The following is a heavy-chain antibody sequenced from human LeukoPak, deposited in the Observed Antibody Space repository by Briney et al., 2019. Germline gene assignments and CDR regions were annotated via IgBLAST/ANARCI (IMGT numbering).Heavy chain of an antibody. Sequence: PSETLSLTCAVYGGSFSGYYWSWIRQPPGKGLEWIGEINHSGSTNYNPSLKSRVTISVYTSKNQFSLKLSSVTAADTAVYYCARADYYYDSRGYYVHDYWGQGTLVTVSS. CDR1: GGSFSGYY. CDR3: ARADYYYDSRGYYVHDY. CDR2: INHSGST. J-gene: IGHJ4*02. V-gene: IGHV4-34*01. D-gene: IGHD3-22*01.